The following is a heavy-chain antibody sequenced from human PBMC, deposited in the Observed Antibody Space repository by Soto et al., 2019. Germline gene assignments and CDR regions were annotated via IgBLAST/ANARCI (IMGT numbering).Heavy chain of an antibody. CDR1: GFTFRSYA. CDR2: ISGSGGST. CDR3: AKVEAAAGSKY. Sequence: PGGSLRLSCAASGFTFRSYAMNWVRQAPGKGLEWVSGISGSGGSTYYADSVKGRFTISRDNSKNTLYLQMNSLRAEDTAVYYCAKVEAAAGSKYWGQGTLVTVSS. J-gene: IGHJ4*02. D-gene: IGHD6-13*01. V-gene: IGHV3-23*01.